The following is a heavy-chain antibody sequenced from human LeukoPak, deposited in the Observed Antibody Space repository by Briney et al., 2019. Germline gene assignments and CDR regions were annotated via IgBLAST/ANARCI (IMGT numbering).Heavy chain of an antibody. J-gene: IGHJ4*02. D-gene: IGHD2-21*02. Sequence: GGSLRLSCAASGFTFSSYGMSWVRQAPGKGLEWVSAISGSGGSTYYADSVKGRFTISRDNPKNTLYLQMNSLRAEDTAVYYCAKGPYCGGDCYYYFDYWGQGTLVTVSS. V-gene: IGHV3-23*01. CDR3: AKGPYCGGDCYYYFDY. CDR2: ISGSGGST. CDR1: GFTFSSYG.